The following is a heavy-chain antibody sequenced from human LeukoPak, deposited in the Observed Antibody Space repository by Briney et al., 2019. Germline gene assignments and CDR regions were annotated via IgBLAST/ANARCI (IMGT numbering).Heavy chain of an antibody. CDR2: IYYSGST. CDR3: ARLTMVRGVRDYNWFDP. J-gene: IGHJ5*02. V-gene: IGHV4-30-4*01. Sequence: SQTLSLTCTVSGGSISSGDYYWSWIRQPPGKGLEWIGNIYYSGSTYYNPSLKSRVTISVDTSKNQFSLRLSSVTAADTAVYYCARLTMVRGVRDYNWFDPWGQGTLVTISS. CDR1: GGSISSGDYY. D-gene: IGHD3-10*01.